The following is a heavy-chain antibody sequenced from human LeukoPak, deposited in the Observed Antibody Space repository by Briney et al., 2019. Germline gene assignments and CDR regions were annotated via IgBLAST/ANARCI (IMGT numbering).Heavy chain of an antibody. CDR2: ISSSSSTI. CDR3: ASGGISSGYFY. Sequence: PGGSLRLSCAASGFTFSSYSMNWVRQAPGKGLEWVSYISSSSSTIYYADSVKGRFTISRDNAKNSLYLQMNSLRAEDTAVYYCASGGISSGYFYWGQGTLVTVSS. J-gene: IGHJ4*02. D-gene: IGHD3-22*01. CDR1: GFTFSSYS. V-gene: IGHV3-48*01.